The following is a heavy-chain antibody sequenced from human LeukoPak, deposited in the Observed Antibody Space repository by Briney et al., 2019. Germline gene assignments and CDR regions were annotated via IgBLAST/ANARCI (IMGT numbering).Heavy chain of an antibody. CDR1: GFTFSSYE. V-gene: IGHV3-48*03. D-gene: IGHD5-12*01. CDR2: ISSSGSTI. J-gene: IGHJ4*02. Sequence: GGSLRLSCAASGFTFSSYEMNWVRQAPGKGLEGVSYISSSGSTIYYADPVKGRFTISRDNAKNALYLQMNSLRAEDTAVYYCARVMEWLQIDYWGQGTLVTVSS. CDR3: ARVMEWLQIDY.